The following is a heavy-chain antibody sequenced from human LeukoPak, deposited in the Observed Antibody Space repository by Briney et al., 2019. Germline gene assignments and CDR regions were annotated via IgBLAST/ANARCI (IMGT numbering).Heavy chain of an antibody. J-gene: IGHJ4*02. Sequence: GASVKVSCKASGYTFTSCGISWVRQAPGQGLEWMGWISAYNGNTNYAQKLQGRVTMTTDTSTSTAYMELRSLRSDDTAVYYCVRVTIFGVVIPNIHFDYWGQGTLVTVSS. CDR3: VRVTIFGVVIPNIHFDY. V-gene: IGHV1-18*01. CDR2: ISAYNGNT. D-gene: IGHD3-3*01. CDR1: GYTFTSCG.